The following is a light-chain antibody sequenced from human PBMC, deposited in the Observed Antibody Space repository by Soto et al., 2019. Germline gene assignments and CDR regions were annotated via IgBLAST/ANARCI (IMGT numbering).Light chain of an antibody. CDR1: SSDIGAYDY. V-gene: IGLV2-14*01. CDR2: LVS. J-gene: IGLJ1*01. Sequence: QSALTQPASVSGSPGQSITISCTGTSSDIGAYDYVSWYQQYPGKAPKLMIYLVSTRPSGVSDRFSGSKSGNTASLTISGLQTEDEADYYCSSYTGSSTLYVFGTGTKVTVL. CDR3: SSYTGSSTLYV.